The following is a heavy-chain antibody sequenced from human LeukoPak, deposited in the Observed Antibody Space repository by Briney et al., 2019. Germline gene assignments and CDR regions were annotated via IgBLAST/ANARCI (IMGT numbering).Heavy chain of an antibody. CDR3: ARAYCSSTSCYTWWFDP. CDR1: GGSISSYY. D-gene: IGHD2-2*02. CDR2: IYYSGST. J-gene: IGHJ5*02. Sequence: PSETLSLTCTVSGGSISSYYWSWIRQPPGKGLEWVGYIYYSGSTNYNPSLKSRVTISVDTSKNQFSLKLSSVTAADTAVHYCARAYCSSTSCYTWWFDPWGQGTLVTVSS. V-gene: IGHV4-59*01.